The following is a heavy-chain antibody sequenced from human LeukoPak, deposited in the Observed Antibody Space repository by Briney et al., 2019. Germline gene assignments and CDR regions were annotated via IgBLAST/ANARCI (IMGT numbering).Heavy chain of an antibody. J-gene: IGHJ5*02. V-gene: IGHV4-59*06. Sequence: PSETLSLTCTVSGGSISSYYWSWIRQPPGKGLEWIGYIYYSGSPYYNPSLKSRLTISVGTSKNQFSLKLSSVTAADTAVYYCARVSSEDSNFSWFDPWGQGTLVTVSS. CDR3: ARVSSEDSNFSWFDP. D-gene: IGHD4-4*01. CDR1: GGSISSYY. CDR2: IYYSGSP.